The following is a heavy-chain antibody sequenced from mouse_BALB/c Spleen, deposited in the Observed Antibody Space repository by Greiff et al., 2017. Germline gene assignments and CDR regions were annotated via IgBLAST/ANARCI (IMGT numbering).Heavy chain of an antibody. J-gene: IGHJ1*01. CDR3: ARGTYYGSSYWYFDV. V-gene: IGHV5-6-5*01. CDR2: ISSGGST. CDR1: GFTFSSYA. D-gene: IGHD1-1*01. Sequence: EVKVVESGGGLVKPGGSLKLSCAASGFTFSSYAMSWVRQTPEKRLEWVASISSGGSTYYPDSVKGRFTISRDNARNILYLQMSSLRSEDTAMYYCARGTYYGSSYWYFDVWGAGTTVTVSS.